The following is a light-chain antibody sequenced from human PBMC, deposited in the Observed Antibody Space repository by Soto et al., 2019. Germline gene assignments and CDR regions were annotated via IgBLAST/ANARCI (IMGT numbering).Light chain of an antibody. V-gene: IGLV2-14*03. CDR2: DVS. CDR3: SSYTSSSTPYV. J-gene: IGLJ1*01. Sequence: QSALTQPASVSGSPGQSITISCTGTSSDVGGYNYVSWYQQHPGKAPKLMIYDVSNRPSGVSNRFSGSKSGNTASLTISGLPAEDEADYYCSSYTSSSTPYVFGTGTKRTV. CDR1: SSDVGGYNY.